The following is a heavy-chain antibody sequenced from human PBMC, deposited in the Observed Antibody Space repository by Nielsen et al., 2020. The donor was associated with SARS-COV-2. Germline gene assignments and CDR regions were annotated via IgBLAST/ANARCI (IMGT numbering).Heavy chain of an antibody. D-gene: IGHD3-22*01. CDR1: GFTFSDYA. Sequence: GESLKISCAASGFTFSDYAMAWVRQAPGKGLEWVSVIKTSGGSTYYADSVKGRCTISRDNAKNTLYLQMNGLRAEDTAVYYCARLWDDGYYFDTGPYDYWGQGTLVTVSS. V-gene: IGHV3-23*01. CDR2: IKTSGGST. CDR3: ARLWDDGYYFDTGPYDY. J-gene: IGHJ4*02.